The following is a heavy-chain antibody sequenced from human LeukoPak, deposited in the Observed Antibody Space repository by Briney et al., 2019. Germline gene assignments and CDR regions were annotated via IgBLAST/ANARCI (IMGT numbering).Heavy chain of an antibody. Sequence: GGSLRLSCAASGFTFSSYAMSWVRQAPGKGLEWVSAISGSGGSTYYADSVKGRFTISRDNSKNTLYLQMNSLRAEDTAVYYCANLWFGELLTFDYWGQGTLVTVSS. J-gene: IGHJ4*02. CDR1: GFTFSSYA. CDR3: ANLWFGELLTFDY. D-gene: IGHD3-10*01. V-gene: IGHV3-23*01. CDR2: ISGSGGST.